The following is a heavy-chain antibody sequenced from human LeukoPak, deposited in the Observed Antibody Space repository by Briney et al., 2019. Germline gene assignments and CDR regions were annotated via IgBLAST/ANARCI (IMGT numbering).Heavy chain of an antibody. Sequence: SQTLSLTCAISGDSVSSNSAAWNWIRQSPSRGLEWLGRTYYRSKWYNDYAVSVKSRVTINPDTSKNQFSLQLNSVTPEDTAVYYCARGKWELLSHYWCFDLWGRGTLVTVSS. V-gene: IGHV6-1*01. D-gene: IGHD1-26*01. CDR1: GDSVSSNSAA. J-gene: IGHJ2*01. CDR3: ARGKWELLSHYWCFDL. CDR2: TYYRSKWYN.